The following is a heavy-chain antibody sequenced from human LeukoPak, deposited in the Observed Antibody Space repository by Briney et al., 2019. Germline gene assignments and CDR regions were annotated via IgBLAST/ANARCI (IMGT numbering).Heavy chain of an antibody. CDR2: VSSSSSYI. D-gene: IGHD3-10*01. Sequence: PGGSLRLSCAASGFTFSSYSMNWVRQAPGKGLEWVSSVSSSSSYIYYADSVKGRFTISRDNAKNSLYLQMNSLRAEDTAVYYGARDMVRGEGYWGQGTLVTVSS. CDR3: ARDMVRGEGY. V-gene: IGHV3-21*01. J-gene: IGHJ4*02. CDR1: GFTFSSYS.